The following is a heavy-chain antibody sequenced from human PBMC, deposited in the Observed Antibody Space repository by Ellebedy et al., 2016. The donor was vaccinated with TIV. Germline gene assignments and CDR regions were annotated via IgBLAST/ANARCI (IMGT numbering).Heavy chain of an antibody. V-gene: IGHV1-69*13. Sequence: SMKVSCXASGGTFSSYAISWVRQAPGQGFEWMGGIIPIFGTANYAQKFQGRVTITADESTSTAYMELSSLRSEDTAVYYCARDPGNSVAAGYIDYWGQGSLVIVSS. D-gene: IGHD6-13*01. CDR2: IIPIFGTA. J-gene: IGHJ4*02. CDR1: GGTFSSYA. CDR3: ARDPGNSVAAGYIDY.